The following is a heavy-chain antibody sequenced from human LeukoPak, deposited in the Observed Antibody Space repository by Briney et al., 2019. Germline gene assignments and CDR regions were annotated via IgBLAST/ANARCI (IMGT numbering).Heavy chain of an antibody. J-gene: IGHJ4*02. CDR3: ARVTVGATADYLDF. CDR1: GFTFRTYS. CDR2: ISGGSGTI. D-gene: IGHD1-26*01. Sequence: GGSLRLSCAASGFTFRTYSMNWVRQAPGKGLEWISYISGGSGTIYYADSVKGRFTISRDNAKNSLYLQMSSLRVEDTAVYYCARVTVGATADYLDFWGQGTLVTVSS. V-gene: IGHV3-48*01.